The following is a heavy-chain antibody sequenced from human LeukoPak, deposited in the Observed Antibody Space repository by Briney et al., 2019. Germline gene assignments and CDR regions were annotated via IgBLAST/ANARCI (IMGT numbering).Heavy chain of an antibody. Sequence: GGSLRLSCAASGFTFRSYWMHWVRQAPGKGPVWVSHIHSDGSSTSYADSVQGRFTISRDNAKNTLYLQMNSLRAEDTAVYYCPRHNYGYDYWGQGTLVPVSS. CDR1: GFTFRSYW. CDR3: PRHNYGYDY. CDR2: IHSDGSST. V-gene: IGHV3-74*01. J-gene: IGHJ4*02. D-gene: IGHD3-10*01.